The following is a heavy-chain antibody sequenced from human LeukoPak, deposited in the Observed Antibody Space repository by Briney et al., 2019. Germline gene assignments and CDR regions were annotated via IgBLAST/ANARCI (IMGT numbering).Heavy chain of an antibody. CDR2: IFGSGGSA. CDR1: GFAFGSYA. J-gene: IGHJ4*02. V-gene: IGHV3-23*01. D-gene: IGHD2-15*01. Sequence: GGSLRLSCTASGFAFGSYAMYWVRQAPGKGLEWVSGIFGSGGSAHYADSVKGRFTISRDNSKNTVYLEMNSLGVEDAAVYYCAKTTVGYSSGRFPGWPADYWGQGTLVTVSS. CDR3: AKTTVGYSSGRFPGWPADY.